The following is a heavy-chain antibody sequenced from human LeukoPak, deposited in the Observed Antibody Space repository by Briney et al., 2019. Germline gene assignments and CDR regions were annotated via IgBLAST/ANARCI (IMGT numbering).Heavy chain of an antibody. J-gene: IGHJ5*02. D-gene: IGHD2-15*01. CDR2: ISAYNGHT. Sequence: GASVKVSCKASGYTFTSYGISWVRQAPGQGLEWMGWISAYNGHTDYAQKFQGRVTMTEDTSTDTAYMELSSLRSEDTAVYYCATDSGYCSGGSCYGYNWFDPWGQGTLVTVSS. CDR1: GYTFTSYG. CDR3: ATDSGYCSGGSCYGYNWFDP. V-gene: IGHV1-18*01.